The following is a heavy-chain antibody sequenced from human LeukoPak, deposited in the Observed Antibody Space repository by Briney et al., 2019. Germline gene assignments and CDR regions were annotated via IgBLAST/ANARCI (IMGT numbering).Heavy chain of an antibody. J-gene: IGHJ6*02. Sequence: SQTLSLTCAISGDSVSSNSAAWNWIRQSPSRGLEWLGRTYYRSKWYNDYAVSVKSRITINPDTSKNQFSLQLNSVTPEDTAVYYCASQTYYYGSGTYSTYLDYGMDVWGQGTTVTVSS. CDR1: GDSVSSNSAA. CDR3: ASQTYYYGSGTYSTYLDYGMDV. CDR2: TYYRSKWYN. D-gene: IGHD3-22*01. V-gene: IGHV6-1*01.